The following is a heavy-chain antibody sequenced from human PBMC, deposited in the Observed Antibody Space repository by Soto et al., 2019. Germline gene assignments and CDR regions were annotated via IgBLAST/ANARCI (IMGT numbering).Heavy chain of an antibody. J-gene: IGHJ4*02. CDR1: GYTFTRFG. CDR3: ARFLQLLPLDY. CDR2: ITVDNGHT. D-gene: IGHD1-1*01. V-gene: IGHV1-18*04. Sequence: QVQLVQSEGEMKKPGASVKVSCKASGYTFTRFGIGWVRQAPGQGLEYMGLITVDNGHTDYAQKFQGRVTMTVDTSTTTVYMELTNLISDDTAVYYCARFLQLLPLDYWGQGTLVTVSS.